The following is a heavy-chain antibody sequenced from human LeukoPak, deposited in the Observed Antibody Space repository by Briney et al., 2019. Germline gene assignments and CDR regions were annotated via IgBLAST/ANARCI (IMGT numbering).Heavy chain of an antibody. CDR1: GFTFSSYE. D-gene: IGHD3-22*01. CDR3: ARVEVITTGVSDY. V-gene: IGHV3-48*03. J-gene: IGHJ4*02. Sequence: GGSLRLSCAASGFTFSSYEMNWVRQAPGKGLEWVSYISSSGSTIYYADSVKGRFTISRDNAKNSLYLQMNSLRAEDTAVYYCARVEVITTGVSDYWGQGTLVTVSS. CDR2: ISSSGSTI.